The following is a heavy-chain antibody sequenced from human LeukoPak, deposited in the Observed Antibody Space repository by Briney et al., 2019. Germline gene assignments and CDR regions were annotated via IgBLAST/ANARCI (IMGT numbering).Heavy chain of an antibody. CDR1: GFTFSSYA. D-gene: IGHD1-26*01. V-gene: IGHV3-23*01. Sequence: GGSLRLSCAASGFTFSSYAMSWVRQAPGKGLEWVSAISGSGGSTYYADSVRGRFTISRDNSKNTLYLQMNSLRAEDTAVYYCAKAHRGEQSFDYWGQGTLVTVSS. J-gene: IGHJ4*02. CDR3: AKAHRGEQSFDY. CDR2: ISGSGGST.